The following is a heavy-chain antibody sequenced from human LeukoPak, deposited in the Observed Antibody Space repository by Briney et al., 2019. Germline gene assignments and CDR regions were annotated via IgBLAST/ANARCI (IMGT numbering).Heavy chain of an antibody. CDR1: GYTFTGYY. D-gene: IGHD3-3*01. J-gene: IGHJ4*02. Sequence: GASVKVSCKASGYTFTGYYMHWVRQAPGQGLEWMGWINPNSGGTNYAQKFQGRVTMTRDTSISTAYMELSRLRSDDTAVYYCARSSPYFWSGYNDYWGQGTLVTVSS. CDR3: ARSSPYFWSGYNDY. CDR2: INPNSGGT. V-gene: IGHV1-2*02.